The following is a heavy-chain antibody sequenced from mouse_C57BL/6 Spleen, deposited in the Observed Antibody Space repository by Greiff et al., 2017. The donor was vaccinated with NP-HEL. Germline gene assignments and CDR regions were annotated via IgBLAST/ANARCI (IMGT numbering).Heavy chain of an antibody. V-gene: IGHV1-54*01. D-gene: IGHD1-1*01. CDR3: AGYRYCGSSYAGDFDY. J-gene: IGHJ2*01. Sequence: QVQLQQSGAELVRPGASVKVSCKASGYAFTNYLIEWVKQRPGQGLEWIGVINPGSGGTNYNEKFKGKATLTADKSSSTAYMQLSSLTSEDSAVYVGAGYRYCGSSYAGDFDYWGQGTTLTVSS. CDR2: INPGSGGT. CDR1: GYAFTNYL.